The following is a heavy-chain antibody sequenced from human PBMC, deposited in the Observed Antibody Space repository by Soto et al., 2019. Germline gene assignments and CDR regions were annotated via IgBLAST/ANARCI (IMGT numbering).Heavy chain of an antibody. Sequence: GGSLRLSCAASGCPFSTYAMTWVRQAPGKGLEWVSAISGSGGTTLYADSVKGRFTISRDNSKNTLYLQMNSLRAVDTAVYYCAKRGFKAVAGHAQDLIDFWGQGTLVTVSS. CDR1: GCPFSTYA. CDR2: ISGSGGTT. D-gene: IGHD6-19*01. V-gene: IGHV3-23*01. CDR3: AKRGFKAVAGHAQDLIDF. J-gene: IGHJ4*02.